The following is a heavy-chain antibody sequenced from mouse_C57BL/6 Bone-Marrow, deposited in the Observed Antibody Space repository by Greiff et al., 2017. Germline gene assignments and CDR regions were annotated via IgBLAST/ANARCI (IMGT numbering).Heavy chain of an antibody. CDR2: INPNYGTT. V-gene: IGHV1-39*01. D-gene: IGHD1-1*01. CDR3: AREGVGATDY. CDR1: GYSFTDYN. J-gene: IGHJ2*01. Sequence: EVQLQQSGPELVKPGASVTLSCKASGYSFTDYNMHWVQQSNGKSLEWIGVINPNYGTTSYHQPFKGQATLTVAQSSSTAYMQLNSLTSRDSAVEYGAREGVGATDYWGQGTTLTVSA.